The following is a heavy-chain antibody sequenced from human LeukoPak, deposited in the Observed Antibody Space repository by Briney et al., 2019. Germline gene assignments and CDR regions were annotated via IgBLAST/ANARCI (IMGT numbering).Heavy chain of an antibody. CDR1: GGSISSGGYY. J-gene: IGHJ4*02. Sequence: PSQTLSLTCTVSGGSISSGGYYWSWIRQPPGKGLEWIGYIYHSGSTYYNPSLKSRVTISVDRSKNQFSLKLSSVTAADTAVYYCARQKYLRWPGGTRYFDYWGQGTLVTVSS. D-gene: IGHD2-2*01. CDR2: IYHSGST. V-gene: IGHV4-30-2*01. CDR3: ARQKYLRWPGGTRYFDY.